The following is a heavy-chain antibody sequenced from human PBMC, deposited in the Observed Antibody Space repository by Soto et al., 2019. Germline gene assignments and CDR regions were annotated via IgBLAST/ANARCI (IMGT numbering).Heavy chain of an antibody. D-gene: IGHD5-18*01. CDR1: GYTFTSYG. J-gene: IGHJ4*02. Sequence: ASVKVSCKASGYTFTSYGISWVRQAPGQGLEWMGWISAYNGNTNYAQKLQGRVTMTTDTSTSTAYMELRSLRSDDTAVYYCARLQRGYSHGPQLYRGQGTLVTVSS. CDR2: ISAYNGNT. CDR3: ARLQRGYSHGPQLY. V-gene: IGHV1-18*01.